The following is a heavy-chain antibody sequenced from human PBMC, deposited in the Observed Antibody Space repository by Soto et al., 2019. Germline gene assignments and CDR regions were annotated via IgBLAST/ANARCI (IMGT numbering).Heavy chain of an antibody. D-gene: IGHD2-21*01. CDR2: IRQHGGEK. CDR1: GFTFSSYA. Sequence: PGGSLRLSCAASGFTFSSYAMSWVRQAPGKGLEWVANIRQHGGEKYYMDSVKGRFTVSRDNARQSLHLQMNSLRAEDTAVYYCARVIAAPHFYFDTWGPGTLVTVSS. J-gene: IGHJ4*02. V-gene: IGHV3-7*05. CDR3: ARVIAAPHFYFDT.